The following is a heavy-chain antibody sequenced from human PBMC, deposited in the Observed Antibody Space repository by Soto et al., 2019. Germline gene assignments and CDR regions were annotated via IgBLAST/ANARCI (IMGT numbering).Heavy chain of an antibody. V-gene: IGHV4-34*01. CDR2: INHSGST. CDR1: GGSFSGYY. CDR3: ARARGYCSSTSCYRGDFDY. Sequence: SEPLSLTCAVYGGSFSGYYWSWIRQPPGKGLEWIGEINHSGSTNYNPSLKSRVTISVDTSKNQFSLKLSSVTAADTAVYYCARARGYCSSTSCYRGDFDYWGQGTLVTVSS. D-gene: IGHD2-2*02. J-gene: IGHJ4*02.